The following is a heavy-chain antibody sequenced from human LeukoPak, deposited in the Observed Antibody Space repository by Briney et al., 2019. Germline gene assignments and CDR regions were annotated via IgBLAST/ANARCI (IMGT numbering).Heavy chain of an antibody. V-gene: IGHV3-21*01. CDR1: GFTFSSYS. Sequence: GGSLRLSCEASGFTFSSYSMNWVRQAPGKGLEWVSSISSSSSYIYYADSVKGRFTISRDNAKNSLYLQMNSRRAEDRAVYYCAREENREELSPEFDYWGQGTLVTVSS. CDR2: ISSSSSYI. D-gene: IGHD1-14*01. CDR3: AREENREELSPEFDY. J-gene: IGHJ4*02.